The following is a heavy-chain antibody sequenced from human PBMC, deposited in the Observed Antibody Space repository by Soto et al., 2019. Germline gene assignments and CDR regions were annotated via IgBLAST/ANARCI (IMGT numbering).Heavy chain of an antibody. D-gene: IGHD2-15*01. CDR3: ARSVVVPAGARTADY. CDR1: GYTFTNYG. J-gene: IGHJ4*02. V-gene: IGHV1-18*04. CDR2: ISTYNGIT. Sequence: GASVKVSCKTSGYTFTNYGISWVRQAPGQGLEWMGWISTYNGITNYAQKFQGRVTMTADTPTSTAYMELRSLRSDDTAVYFCARSVVVPAGARTADYWCQGTLVTVSS.